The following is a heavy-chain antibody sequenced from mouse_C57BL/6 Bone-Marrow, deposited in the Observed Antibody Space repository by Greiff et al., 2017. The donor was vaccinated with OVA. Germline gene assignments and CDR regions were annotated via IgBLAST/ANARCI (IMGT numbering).Heavy chain of an antibody. CDR2: IYPGSVTT. J-gene: IGHJ4*01. CDR1: GYSFTIYY. CDR3: ARSNYGGLAMDY. Sequence: QVQLQQSGPELVKPGASVKISCKASGYSFTIYYIHWVKQRPGQGLEWIGWIYPGSVTTKYNEKFKGKATLTADTSSSTAYMQLSSLTSEDSAVYYWARSNYGGLAMDYWGQGTAVTVSS. V-gene: IGHV1-66*01. D-gene: IGHD2-5*01.